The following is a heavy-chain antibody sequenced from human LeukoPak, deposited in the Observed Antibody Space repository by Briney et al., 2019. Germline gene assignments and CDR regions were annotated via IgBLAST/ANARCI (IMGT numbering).Heavy chain of an antibody. V-gene: IGHV3-30*04. CDR2: ISYDGSNK. CDR3: ARARGGYSYGYTDYYYMDV. J-gene: IGHJ6*03. CDR1: GFTFSSYA. D-gene: IGHD5-18*01. Sequence: GGSLRLSCAASGFTFSSYAMHWVRQAPGKGLEWVAVISYDGSNKYYADSVKGRFTISRDNSKNTLYLQMNSLRAGDTAVYYCARARGGYSYGYTDYYYMDVWGKGTTVTVSS.